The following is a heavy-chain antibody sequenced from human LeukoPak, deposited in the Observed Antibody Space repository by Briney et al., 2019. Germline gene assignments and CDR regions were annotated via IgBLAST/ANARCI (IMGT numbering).Heavy chain of an antibody. CDR1: GVSISAYY. CDR3: ARARRNFDY. Sequence: SETLSLTCSVSGVSISAYYWSWIRQHPGKGLEWIGYIYYSGSTYYNPSLKSRVTISVDTSKNQFSLKLSSVTAADTAVYYCARARRNFDYWGQGTLVTVSS. J-gene: IGHJ4*02. CDR2: IYYSGST. V-gene: IGHV4-31*03.